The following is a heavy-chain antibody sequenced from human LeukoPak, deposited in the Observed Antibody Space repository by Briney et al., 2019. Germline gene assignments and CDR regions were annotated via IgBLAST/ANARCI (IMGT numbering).Heavy chain of an antibody. CDR1: GFTVSSKS. CDR3: MTAAGYNFGQY. Sequence: GGSLRLSCAASGFTVSSKSMSWVRQAPGKGLEWVSVFYSGGTTSYTDSVKGRFTISRDNSKNTLYLQMNSLRAEDTAIYYCMTAAGYNFGQYWGQGTLVTVSS. D-gene: IGHD5-18*01. V-gene: IGHV3-53*01. CDR2: FYSGGTT. J-gene: IGHJ4*02.